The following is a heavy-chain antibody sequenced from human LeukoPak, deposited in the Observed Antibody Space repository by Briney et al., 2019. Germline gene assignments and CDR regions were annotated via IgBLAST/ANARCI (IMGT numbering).Heavy chain of an antibody. J-gene: IGHJ4*02. Sequence: GGSLRLSCAASGFTFSTYSMNWIRQAPGKGLEWVAYISDGTSTMYYTDSVKGRFTISRDDATNSLYLEMNSLRAEDTAVYYCVARGGWARFDYWGQETLVTVSS. CDR2: ISDGTSTM. CDR3: VARGGWARFDY. V-gene: IGHV3-48*04. D-gene: IGHD6-19*01. CDR1: GFTFSTYS.